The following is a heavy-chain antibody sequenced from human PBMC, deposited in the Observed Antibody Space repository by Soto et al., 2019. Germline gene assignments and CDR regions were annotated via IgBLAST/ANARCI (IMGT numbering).Heavy chain of an antibody. CDR1: GYTFSSYG. CDR2: IWYDGSNK. D-gene: IGHD6-6*01. Sequence: GGSLRLSCAASGYTFSSYGMHWVRQAPGKGLEWVAVIWYDGSNKYYADSVKGRFTISRDNSKDTLYLQMNSLRAEDTSVYYCARDSIAARPGWFDPWGQGTLVTVSS. CDR3: ARDSIAARPGWFDP. J-gene: IGHJ5*02. V-gene: IGHV3-33*01.